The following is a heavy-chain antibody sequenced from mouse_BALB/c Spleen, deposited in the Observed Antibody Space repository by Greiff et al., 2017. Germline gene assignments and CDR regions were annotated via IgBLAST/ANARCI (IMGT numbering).Heavy chain of an antibody. Sequence: QVHVKQPGAELVKPGASVKLSCKASGYTFTSYYMYWVKQRPGQGLEWIGGINPSNGGTNFNEKFKSKATLTVDKSSSTAYMQLSSLTSEDSAVYYCTRSGGSREFAYWGQGTLVTVSA. CDR1: GYTFTSYY. V-gene: IGHV1S81*02. D-gene: IGHD1-1*01. CDR2: INPSNGGT. J-gene: IGHJ3*01. CDR3: TRSGGSREFAY.